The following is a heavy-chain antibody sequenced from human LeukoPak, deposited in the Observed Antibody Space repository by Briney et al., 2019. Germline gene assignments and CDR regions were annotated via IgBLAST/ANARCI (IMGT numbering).Heavy chain of an antibody. V-gene: IGHV1-18*01. CDR3: ARDRIDYGDPPGFDP. J-gene: IGHJ5*02. D-gene: IGHD4-17*01. CDR1: GYTFTSYG. CDR2: ISAYNGNT. Sequence: GASVKVSCKASGYTFTSYGISWVRQAPGQGLEWMGWISAYNGNTNYAQKLQGRVTMTTDTSTSTAYMELRSLRSDDTAVYYCARDRIDYGDPPGFDPWGQGTLVTVSS.